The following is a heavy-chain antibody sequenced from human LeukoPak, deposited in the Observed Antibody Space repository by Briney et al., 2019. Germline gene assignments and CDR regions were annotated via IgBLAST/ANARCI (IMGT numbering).Heavy chain of an antibody. CDR2: IYPGDSDT. J-gene: IGHJ5*02. CDR3: ARHQQWPLYNWFDP. Sequence: HGEPLKISCKGSGYSFTSYWIGWVRQMPGKGLEWMGIIYPGDSDTRYSPSFQGQVTISADKSISTAYLQWSSLKASDTAMYYCARHQQWPLYNWFDPWGQGTLVTVSS. CDR1: GYSFTSYW. V-gene: IGHV5-51*01. D-gene: IGHD6-19*01.